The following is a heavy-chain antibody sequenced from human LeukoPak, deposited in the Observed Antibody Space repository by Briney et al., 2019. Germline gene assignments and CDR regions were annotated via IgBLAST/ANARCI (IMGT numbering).Heavy chain of an antibody. CDR1: GFTFSSYA. Sequence: SGGSLRLSCAASGFTFSSYAMSWVRQAPGKGLEWVSAISASGGSTYYADSVKGRFTISRDNSKNTLYLQMNSLRAEDTAVYYCAKLPSYYDILTGSFDYWGQGTLVTVSS. CDR3: AKLPSYYDILTGSFDY. CDR2: ISASGGST. J-gene: IGHJ4*02. D-gene: IGHD3-9*01. V-gene: IGHV3-23*01.